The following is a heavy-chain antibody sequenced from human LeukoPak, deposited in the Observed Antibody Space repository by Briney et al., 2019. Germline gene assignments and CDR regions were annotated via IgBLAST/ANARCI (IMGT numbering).Heavy chain of an antibody. V-gene: IGHV1-18*01. Sequence: ASVKVSCKASGYTFTSYGISWVQQAPGQGLEWMGWISAYNGNTNYAQKLQGRVTMTTDTSTSTAYMELRSLRSDDTAVYYCARVYYDILTGYYPSDLDYWGQGTLVTVSS. D-gene: IGHD3-9*01. CDR3: ARVYYDILTGYYPSDLDY. CDR1: GYTFTSYG. CDR2: ISAYNGNT. J-gene: IGHJ4*02.